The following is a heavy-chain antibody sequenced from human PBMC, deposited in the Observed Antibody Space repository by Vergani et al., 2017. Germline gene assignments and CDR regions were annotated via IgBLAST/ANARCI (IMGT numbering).Heavy chain of an antibody. CDR2: IYSGGST. J-gene: IGHJ4*02. Sequence: EVQLLESGGGLVQPGGSLRLSCAASGFTFSSYAMSWVRQAPGKGLEWVSVIYSGGSTYYADSVKGRFTISRHNSKNTLYLQMNSLRAEDTAVYYCARWGEFGDYWGQGTLVTVSS. D-gene: IGHD3-16*01. CDR3: ARWGEFGDY. V-gene: IGHV3-53*04. CDR1: GFTFSSYA.